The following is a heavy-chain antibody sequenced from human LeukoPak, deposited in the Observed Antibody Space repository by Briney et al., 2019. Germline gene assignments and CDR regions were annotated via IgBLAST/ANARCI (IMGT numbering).Heavy chain of an antibody. D-gene: IGHD6-13*01. CDR1: GFTFSSYA. CDR3: VLGPTNFIAAAGGYFDY. V-gene: IGHV3-64D*06. CDR2: ISSNGGST. J-gene: IGHJ4*02. Sequence: HPGGSLRLSCAASGFTFSSYAMHWVRQAPGKGLEYVSAISSNGGSTYYADSVKGRFTISRDNSKNTLYLQMSSLRAEDTAVYYCVLGPTNFIAAAGGYFDYWGQGTLVTVSS.